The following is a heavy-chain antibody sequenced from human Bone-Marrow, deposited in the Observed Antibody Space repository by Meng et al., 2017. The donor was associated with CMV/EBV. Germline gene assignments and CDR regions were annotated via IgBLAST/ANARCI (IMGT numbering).Heavy chain of an antibody. J-gene: IGHJ5*02. CDR3: ARGGEEYAPSWGDWFDP. V-gene: IGHV3-13*03. D-gene: IGHD2-2*01. CDR1: RITFSSYD. Sequence: GDSPWLYCEACRITFSSYDMHRVRQAAGKGPERVPVIGTAGDTYNPGSVKGQFTISRENAKNSQYLQMNSLRAEDTALYYCARGGEEYAPSWGDWFDPWGQGTLVTVSS. CDR2: IGTAGDT.